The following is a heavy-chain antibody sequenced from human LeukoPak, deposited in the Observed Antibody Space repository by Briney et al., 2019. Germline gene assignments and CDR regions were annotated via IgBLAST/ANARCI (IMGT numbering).Heavy chain of an antibody. V-gene: IGHV4-59*01. Sequence: SETLSLTCTVSGGSIRNYYWTWIRQPPGRGLEWIGYISDGGGSNYNPSLKSRVTISVDTSKNQFSLKLSSVTAADTAVYYCARSGGVWYFDYWGQGTLVTVSS. CDR2: ISDGGGS. CDR3: ARSGGVWYFDY. CDR1: GGSIRNYY. D-gene: IGHD3-16*01. J-gene: IGHJ4*02.